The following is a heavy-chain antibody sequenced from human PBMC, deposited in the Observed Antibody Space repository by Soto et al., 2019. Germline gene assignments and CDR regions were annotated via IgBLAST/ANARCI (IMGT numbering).Heavy chain of an antibody. D-gene: IGHD2-15*01. Sequence: SETLSLTCSVSGGSIGTFYWSWIRQPPGKRLEWIGFVYSGGNTNYTNYNPSLKSRVTISVDTSKNQFSLKLSSVTAADTAVYYCARGGYEGYCSGGSCYPSDYWGQGTLVTVSS. V-gene: IGHV4-59*12. CDR1: GGSIGTFY. J-gene: IGHJ4*02. CDR3: ARGGYEGYCSGGSCYPSDY. CDR2: VYSGGNT.